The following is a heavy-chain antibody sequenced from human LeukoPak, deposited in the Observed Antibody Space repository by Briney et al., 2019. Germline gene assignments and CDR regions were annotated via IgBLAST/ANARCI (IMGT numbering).Heavy chain of an antibody. V-gene: IGHV4-30-4*01. Sequence: SETLSLTCSVSGGSINSDDYYWSWIRQPPGKGLEWIGYIYYSGNTYYNPSLKSRVTISVDTSKNLFSLKLSSVTAADTAVYYCAGSYISSLPFDSWGQGTLVTVSS. CDR1: GGSINSDDYY. D-gene: IGHD6-6*01. CDR3: AGSYISSLPFDS. J-gene: IGHJ4*02. CDR2: IYYSGNT.